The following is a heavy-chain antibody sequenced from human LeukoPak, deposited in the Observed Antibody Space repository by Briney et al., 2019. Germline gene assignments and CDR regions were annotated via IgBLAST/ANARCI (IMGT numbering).Heavy chain of an antibody. CDR1: GFTFSSYS. CDR2: ISSSSSTI. V-gene: IGHV3-48*01. Sequence: GGSLRLSCAASGFTFSSYSMNWVRQAPGKGLEWVSYISSSSSTIYYADSVEGRFTISRDNAKNSLYLQMNSLRAEDTAVHYCARIAARGFDYWGQGTLVTVSS. D-gene: IGHD6-6*01. CDR3: ARIAARGFDY. J-gene: IGHJ4*02.